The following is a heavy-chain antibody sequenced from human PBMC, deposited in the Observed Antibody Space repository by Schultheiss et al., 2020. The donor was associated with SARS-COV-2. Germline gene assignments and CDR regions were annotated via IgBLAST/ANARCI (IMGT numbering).Heavy chain of an antibody. CDR1: GFTFSSYE. CDR3: ASGTTSDYYGMDV. CDR2: ISSSGSTI. J-gene: IGHJ6*02. V-gene: IGHV3-48*03. D-gene: IGHD1-7*01. Sequence: GGSLRLSCAASGFTFSSYEMNWVRQAPGKGLEWVSYISSSGSTIYYADSVKGRFTISRDNAKNSLYLQMNSLRAEDTAVYYCASGTTSDYYGMDVWGQGTTVTVSS.